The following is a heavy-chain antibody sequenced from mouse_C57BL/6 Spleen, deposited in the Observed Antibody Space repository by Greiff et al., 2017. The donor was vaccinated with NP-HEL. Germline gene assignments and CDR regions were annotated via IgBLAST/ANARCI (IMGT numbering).Heavy chain of an antibody. CDR3: ARGATVVATRAWFAY. D-gene: IGHD1-1*01. CDR2: ISDGGSYT. V-gene: IGHV5-4*03. CDR1: GFTFSSYA. J-gene: IGHJ3*01. Sequence: EVKLMESGGGLVKPGGSLKLSCAASGFTFSSYAMSWVRQTPEKRLEWVATISDGGSYTYYPDNVKGRFTISRDNAKNNLYLQMSHLKSEDTAMYYCARGATVVATRAWFAYWGQGTLVTVSA.